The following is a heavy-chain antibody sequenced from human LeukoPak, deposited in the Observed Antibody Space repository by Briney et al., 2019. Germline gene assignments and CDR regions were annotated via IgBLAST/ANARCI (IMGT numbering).Heavy chain of an antibody. CDR1: GFTFNNYW. CDR2: IPFDGGDT. Sequence: PGGSLRLSCAASGFTFNNYWMHWVRQAPGMGWVGVASIPFDGGDTAYADSAKGRFTISRDNAKNTMFLHMNNLRAEDTDVYYCAKEIDGFDVWGQGTLAPVSA. CDR3: AKEIDGFDV. V-gene: IGHV3-74*01. J-gene: IGHJ3*01.